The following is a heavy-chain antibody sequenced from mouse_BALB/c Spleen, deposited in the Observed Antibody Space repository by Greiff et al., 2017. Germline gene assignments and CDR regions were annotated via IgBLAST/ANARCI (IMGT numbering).Heavy chain of an antibody. J-gene: IGHJ4*01. CDR3: ARFLIDAMDD. V-gene: IGHV1-7*01. D-gene: IGHD2-4*01. Sequence: QVQLQQSGAELAKPGASVKMSCKASGYTFTSYWMHWVKQRPGQGLEWIGYINPSTGYTEYNQKFKDKATLTADKSSSTAYMQLSSLTSEDSAVYYCARFLIDAMDDWGQGTSVTVSS. CDR1: GYTFTSYW. CDR2: INPSTGYT.